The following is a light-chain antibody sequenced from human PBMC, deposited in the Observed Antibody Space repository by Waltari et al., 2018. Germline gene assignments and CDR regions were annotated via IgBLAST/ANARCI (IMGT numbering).Light chain of an antibody. CDR1: SGDVGGYNY. V-gene: IGLV2-14*01. Sequence: QSALTQPASVSGSPGQSITISCTGTSGDVGGYNYVSWFQQHPGKVPNLIISDVSNRPPGVSARFSGSKSGNTASLTISGLQAEDEASYYCASYTNSDSEVFGGGTKVTVL. CDR3: ASYTNSDSEV. CDR2: DVS. J-gene: IGLJ3*02.